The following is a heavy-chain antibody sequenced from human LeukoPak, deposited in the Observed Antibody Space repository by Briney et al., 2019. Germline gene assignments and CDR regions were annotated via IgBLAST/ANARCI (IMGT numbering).Heavy chain of an antibody. J-gene: IGHJ5*02. V-gene: IGHV4-4*07. Sequence: SETLSLTCTVSGGSISSYYWSWIRQPAGKGLEWIGRIYTSGSTNYNPSLKSRVTMSVDTSKNQFSLKLSFVTAADTAVYYCARDRGAYYGSGSHANNWFDPWGQGTLVTVSS. CDR3: ARDRGAYYGSGSHANNWFDP. CDR2: IYTSGST. CDR1: GGSISSYY. D-gene: IGHD3-10*01.